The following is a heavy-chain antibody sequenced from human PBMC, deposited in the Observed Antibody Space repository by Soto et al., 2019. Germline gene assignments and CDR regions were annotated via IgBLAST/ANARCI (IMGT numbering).Heavy chain of an antibody. CDR3: ARGKMAVEGGVLEY. CDR1: GASISSYY. J-gene: IGHJ4*02. D-gene: IGHD3-3*01. V-gene: IGHV4-59*01. CDR2: IYYSGGT. Sequence: PSETLSLTCHVSGASISSYYWNWIRQPPGKGLEWIGYIYYSGGTNYNPSLKSRVTISLDTSKNQFSLKLSSVTAADSAVYYCARGKMAVEGGVLEYGGRGMRATASS.